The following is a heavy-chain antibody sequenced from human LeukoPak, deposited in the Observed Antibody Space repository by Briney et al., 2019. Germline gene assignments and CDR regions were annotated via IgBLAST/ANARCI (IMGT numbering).Heavy chain of an antibody. CDR3: AKDSRHYDILTGRFDY. CDR1: GFTFSSYA. J-gene: IGHJ4*02. Sequence: GGSLRLSCAASGFTFSSYAMSWVRQAPGKGLEWVSAISGSGGSTYYADSVKGRFTIPRDNSKNTLYLQMNSLRAEDTAVYYCAKDSRHYDILTGRFDYWGQGTLVTVSS. CDR2: ISGSGGST. V-gene: IGHV3-23*01. D-gene: IGHD3-9*01.